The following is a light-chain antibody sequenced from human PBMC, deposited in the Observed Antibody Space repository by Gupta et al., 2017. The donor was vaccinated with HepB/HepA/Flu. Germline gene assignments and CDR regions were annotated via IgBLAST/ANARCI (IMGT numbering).Light chain of an antibody. CDR3: SSYPTSSIIDVV. Sequence: QSALTQPASVSGSPGQSITISCTGTSRDVGGFNYVSWYHQHPGKAPNLMIYDVNNRRSGVSPPFSGSKSGTTASLTISGLPAEDEAAYYCSSYPTSSIIDVVFGGGTKLTVL. V-gene: IGLV2-14*01. CDR2: DVN. J-gene: IGLJ2*01. CDR1: SRDVGGFNY.